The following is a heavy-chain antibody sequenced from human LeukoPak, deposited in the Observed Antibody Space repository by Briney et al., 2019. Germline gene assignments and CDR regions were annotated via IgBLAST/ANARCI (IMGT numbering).Heavy chain of an antibody. CDR3: ATLVAGPRAFDI. CDR2: FDPEDGET. V-gene: IGHV1-24*01. J-gene: IGHJ3*02. CDR1: GYTLTELS. D-gene: IGHD6-19*01. Sequence: ASVKVSCKVSGYTLTELSMHWVRQAPGKGLEWMGGFDPEDGETIYAQKFQGRVTMTEDTSTDTAYMELSSLRSEDTAVYYCATLVAGPRAFDIWGQGTMVTVSS.